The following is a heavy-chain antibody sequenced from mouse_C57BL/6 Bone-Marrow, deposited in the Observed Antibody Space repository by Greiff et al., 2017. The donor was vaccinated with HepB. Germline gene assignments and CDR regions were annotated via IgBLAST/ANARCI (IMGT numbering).Heavy chain of an antibody. V-gene: IGHV1-80*01. CDR2: LYPGDGDT. CDR3: ARGLITTVVARGYFDV. Sequence: VQLQQSGAELVKPGASVKISCKASGYAFSSYWMNWVKQRPGKGLEWIGQLYPGDGDTNYNGKFKGKATLTADKSSSTAYMQLSSLTSEDSAVYICARGLITTVVARGYFDVWGTGTTVTVSS. D-gene: IGHD1-1*01. J-gene: IGHJ1*03. CDR1: GYAFSSYW.